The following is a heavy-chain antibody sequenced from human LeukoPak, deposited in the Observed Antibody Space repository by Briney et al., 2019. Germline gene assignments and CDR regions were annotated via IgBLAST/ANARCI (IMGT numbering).Heavy chain of an antibody. CDR2: IYYSGST. V-gene: IGHV4-39*01. J-gene: IGHJ4*02. D-gene: IGHD3-3*01. CDR1: GGSISSSSYY. Sequence: SETLSLNCTVSGGSISSSSYYWGWIRQPPGKGLEWIGSIYYSGSTYYNPSLKSRVTTSVDTSKNQFSLKLSSVTAADTAVYYCARRKIRFLEWLPEFGYWGQGTLVTVSS. CDR3: ARRKIRFLEWLPEFGY.